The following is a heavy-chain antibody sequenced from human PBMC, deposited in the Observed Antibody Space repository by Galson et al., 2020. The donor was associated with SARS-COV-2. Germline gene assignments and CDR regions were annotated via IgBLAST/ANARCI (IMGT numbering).Heavy chain of an antibody. CDR1: TDSISNFL. D-gene: IGHD1-26*01. CDR2: IHYSGRN. Sequence: SETLSLTCTVSTDSISNFLWTWIRQPPGKGLEWIGDIHYSGRNNYNPSLKSRVTMSLDTSMKHFSLKLRSVTAADTAVFYCARGAGMMSSGKYFDLWGRGTLVIVSS. J-gene: IGHJ2*01. CDR3: ARGAGMMSSGKYFDL. V-gene: IGHV4-59*08.